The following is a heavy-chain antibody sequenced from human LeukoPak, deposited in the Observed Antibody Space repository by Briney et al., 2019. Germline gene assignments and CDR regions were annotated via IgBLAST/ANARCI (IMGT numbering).Heavy chain of an antibody. J-gene: IGHJ4*02. CDR3: ARGQDDRSGTFDY. CDR1: GDSVSSSSYY. Sequence: SETLSLTCTVSGDSVSSSSYYLSWIRQPPGKGLDWITYMSPSGTTKYNPSLKSRVTTSVDASRTQFSLRLSSVTAADTAVYYCARGQDDRSGTFDYWGQGTLVTVSS. CDR2: MSPSGTT. V-gene: IGHV4-61*01. D-gene: IGHD3-22*01.